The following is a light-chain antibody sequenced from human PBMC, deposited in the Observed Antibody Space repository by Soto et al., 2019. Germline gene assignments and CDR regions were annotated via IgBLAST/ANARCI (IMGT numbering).Light chain of an antibody. J-gene: IGLJ2*01. CDR3: CSYADGQTLA. CDR2: YVV. Sequence: QSALTQPRSVSGSPGQSVTISCTGTTSDVGGYEYVSWYQQYPGKAPKLLIYYVVQRPSGVPDRFSGSKSGTTASLIISGLQAEDEADYFCCSYADGQTLAFGGGTKVTVL. CDR1: TSDVGGYEY. V-gene: IGLV2-11*01.